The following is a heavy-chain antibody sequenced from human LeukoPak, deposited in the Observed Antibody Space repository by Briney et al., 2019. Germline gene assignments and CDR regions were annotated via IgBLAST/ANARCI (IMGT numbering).Heavy chain of an antibody. D-gene: IGHD2-15*01. Sequence: ETLSLTCTVSGGSISSYYWSWIRQPPGKGLEWVSAISGSGGRTYYADSVKGRFTISRDNSKNTLYLQMNSLRAEDTAVYYCARVRGTLGAFDIWGQGTMVTVSS. CDR2: ISGSGGRT. CDR3: ARVRGTLGAFDI. CDR1: GGSISSYY. J-gene: IGHJ3*02. V-gene: IGHV3-23*01.